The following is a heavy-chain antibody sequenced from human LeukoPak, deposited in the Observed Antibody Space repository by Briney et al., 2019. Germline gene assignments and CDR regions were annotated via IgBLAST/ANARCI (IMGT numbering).Heavy chain of an antibody. Sequence: ASVKVSCKASGYTFTNHYMHRVRQAPGKGLEWMGIVNPSGGRTSYAQMFQGRVNMTRDTSTSTVYMEVRSLRSEDTAVYYCARVMYGGNSGLDYWGQGTLVTVSS. CDR2: VNPSGGRT. J-gene: IGHJ4*02. CDR1: GYTFTNHY. V-gene: IGHV1-46*01. CDR3: ARVMYGGNSGLDY. D-gene: IGHD4-23*01.